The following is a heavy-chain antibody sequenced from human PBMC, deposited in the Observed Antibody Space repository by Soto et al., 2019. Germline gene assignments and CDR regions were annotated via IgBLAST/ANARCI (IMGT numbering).Heavy chain of an antibody. V-gene: IGHV1-18*01. J-gene: IGHJ6*02. CDR1: GYTFTRSG. Sequence: QVQLVQSGAEVKKPGASVKVSCKASGYTFTRSGISWVRQAPGQGLEWMGWISTYNGDTNYAKTLQGRVTMTTDTATSTVYRELRILRSDDTDVYYCARERAAPYYNYGMDVWGQGTPVTVSS. CDR2: ISTYNGDT. CDR3: ARERAAPYYNYGMDV. D-gene: IGHD6-13*01.